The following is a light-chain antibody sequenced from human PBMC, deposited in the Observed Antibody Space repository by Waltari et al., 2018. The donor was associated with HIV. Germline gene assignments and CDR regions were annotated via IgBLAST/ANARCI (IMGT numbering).Light chain of an antibody. CDR2: DDS. CDR3: QVWDTSSDHVDYV. J-gene: IGLJ1*01. CDR1: NIGSRS. Sequence: SFVLTQPPSVPVAPGQTATISCGASNIGSRSLHWYQLKPGQAPVLVVYDDSDRPSGIPERFSGSNSGNTATLTISRVEAGDEADYFCQVWDTSSDHVDYVFGTGTKVTVL. V-gene: IGLV3-21*02.